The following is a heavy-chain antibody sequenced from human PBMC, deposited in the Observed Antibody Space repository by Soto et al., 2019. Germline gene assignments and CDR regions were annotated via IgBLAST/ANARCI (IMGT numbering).Heavy chain of an antibody. CDR1: GFTFSSYA. CDR3: AKDCCCSGGSCQTNNWFDP. CDR2: ISGSGGST. V-gene: IGHV3-23*01. Sequence: GGSLRLSCAASGFTFSSYAMSWVRQAPGKGLEWVSAISGSGGSTYYADSVKGRFTISRDNSKNTLYLQMNSLRAEDTAVYYCAKDCCCSGGSCQTNNWFDPWGQGTLVTVSS. D-gene: IGHD2-15*01. J-gene: IGHJ5*02.